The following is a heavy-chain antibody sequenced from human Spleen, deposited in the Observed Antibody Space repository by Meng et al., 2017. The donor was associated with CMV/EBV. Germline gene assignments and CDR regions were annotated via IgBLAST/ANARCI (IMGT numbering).Heavy chain of an antibody. CDR3: ARDQYGSGSSLIDY. CDR1: GGSISSSSYY. D-gene: IGHD3-10*01. Sequence: SGGSISSSSYYWGWIRQPPGKGLEWIGSIYYSGSTYYNPSLKSRVTISVDTSKNQFSLKLSSVTAADTAVYYCARDQYGSGSSLIDYWGQGTLVTVSS. CDR2: IYYSGST. J-gene: IGHJ4*02. V-gene: IGHV4-39*07.